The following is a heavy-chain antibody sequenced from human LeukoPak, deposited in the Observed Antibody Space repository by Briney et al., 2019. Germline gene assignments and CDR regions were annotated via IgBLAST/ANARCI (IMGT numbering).Heavy chain of an antibody. V-gene: IGHV1-18*01. J-gene: IGHJ4*02. CDR3: ASEIELYDCSSTSCPPRPDY. CDR2: ISAYNGNT. CDR1: GYTFTSYG. D-gene: IGHD2-2*01. Sequence: ASVKVSCKASGYTFTSYGISWVRQAPGQGLEWMGWISAYNGNTNYAQKLQGRVTMTTDTSTSTAYMELSSLRSEDTAVYYCASEIELYDCSSTSCPPRPDYWGQGTLVTVSS.